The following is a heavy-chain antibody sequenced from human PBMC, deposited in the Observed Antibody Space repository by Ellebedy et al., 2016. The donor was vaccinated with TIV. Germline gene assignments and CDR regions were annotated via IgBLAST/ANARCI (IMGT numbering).Heavy chain of an antibody. J-gene: IGHJ4*02. CDR2: INPSGGST. CDR3: AREYGDSGNDF. CDR1: GYSFNYYY. V-gene: IGHV1-46*02. D-gene: IGHD4-17*01. Sequence: AASVKVSCKASGYSFNYYYMHWVRQAPGQGLEWMAVINPSGGSTSFAQKFQGRVTVTTDTSTRTIYMELTSLRTEDTAMYYCAREYGDSGNDFWGQGTLVTVSS.